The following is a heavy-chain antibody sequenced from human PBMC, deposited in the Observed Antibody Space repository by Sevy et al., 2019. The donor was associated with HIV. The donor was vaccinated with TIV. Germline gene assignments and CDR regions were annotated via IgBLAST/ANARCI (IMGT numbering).Heavy chain of an antibody. V-gene: IGHV1-8*01. D-gene: IGHD3-3*01. CDR3: ARESGYYDFWSGYYSHYGMDV. CDR1: GYTFTSYD. J-gene: IGHJ6*02. CDR2: MNPNSGNT. Sequence: ASVKVSCKASGYTFTSYDINWVRQATGQGLEWMGWMNPNSGNTGYAQKFQGRVTMTRNTSISTAYMELSSLRSEETAGYYCARESGYYDFWSGYYSHYGMDVWGQGTTVTVSS.